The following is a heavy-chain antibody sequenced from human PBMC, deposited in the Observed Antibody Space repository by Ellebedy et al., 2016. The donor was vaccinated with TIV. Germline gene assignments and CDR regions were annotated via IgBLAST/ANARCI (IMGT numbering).Heavy chain of an antibody. Sequence: AASVKVSCKASGYTFLXYYMHFVRQPPGQGLDWMGWINPDSGGTYYAQKFQGRVTMTRDTSIRTAYMDVSRLRSDDTAVYYCARGLFGERDVHTWGKGTVVTVSS. CDR1: GYTFLXYY. V-gene: IGHV1-2*02. D-gene: IGHD3-10*02. J-gene: IGHJ3*02. CDR3: ARGLFGERDVHT. CDR2: INPDSGGT.